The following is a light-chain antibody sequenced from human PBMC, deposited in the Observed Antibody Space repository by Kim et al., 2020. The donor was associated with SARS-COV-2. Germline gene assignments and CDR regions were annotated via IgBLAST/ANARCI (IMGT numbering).Light chain of an antibody. J-gene: IGLJ3*02. CDR2: AVS. Sequence: GHTITITCTGTSSDIGNSNFVSWYQQHPGKAPILMIYAVSKRPSGVSDRFSGSKSGNTASLTISGLQAEDEADYHCTSYTSSIAWVFGGGTQLTVL. CDR1: SSDIGNSNF. V-gene: IGLV2-14*04. CDR3: TSYTSSIAWV.